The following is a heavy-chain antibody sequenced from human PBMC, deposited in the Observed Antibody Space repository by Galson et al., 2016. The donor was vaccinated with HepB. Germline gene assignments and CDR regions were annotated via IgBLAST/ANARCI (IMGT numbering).Heavy chain of an antibody. CDR2: INWNGGST. D-gene: IGHD6-13*01. V-gene: IGHV3-20*04. Sequence: SLRLSCAASGFTFDDYGMSWVRQTPGKGLEWVSGINWNGGSTGYADSVKGRFTISRDNAKNSLYLQMNSLTAEDTALYYCARVPYLYLAAAPYYFDYWGQGTLVTVSS. J-gene: IGHJ4*02. CDR1: GFTFDDYG. CDR3: ARVPYLYLAAAPYYFDY.